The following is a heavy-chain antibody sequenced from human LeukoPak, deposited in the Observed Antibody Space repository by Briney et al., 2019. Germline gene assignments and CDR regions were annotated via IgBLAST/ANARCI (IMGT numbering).Heavy chain of an antibody. CDR3: ARERIQLWFIFDY. CDR2: IYNSGST. V-gene: IGHV4-4*08. J-gene: IGHJ4*02. CDR1: GGFTSPYK. Sequence: SETLSLTCTVSGGFTSPYKWNWIRQPPGKGLEWIGYIYNSGSTNYNPSLKSRVTISVDTSKNQFSLKLSSVTAADTAVYYCARERIQLWFIFDYWGQGTLVTVSS. D-gene: IGHD5-18*01.